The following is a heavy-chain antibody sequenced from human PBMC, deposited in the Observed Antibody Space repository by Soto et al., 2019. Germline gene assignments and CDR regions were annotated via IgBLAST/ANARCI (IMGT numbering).Heavy chain of an antibody. CDR3: AKHILAVAGYLPGMDV. CDR2: ISHDGSNK. V-gene: IGHV3-30*18. D-gene: IGHD2-21*02. CDR1: GFTFSSYG. J-gene: IGHJ6*02. Sequence: QVQLVESGGGVVQPGRSLRLSCAASGFTFSSYGMHWVRQAPGKGLEWVAVISHDGSNKYFADSVKGRFTISRDNSQNTMYLQMNSLRVEDKAVYYCAKHILAVAGYLPGMDVWGQGTTVTVSS.